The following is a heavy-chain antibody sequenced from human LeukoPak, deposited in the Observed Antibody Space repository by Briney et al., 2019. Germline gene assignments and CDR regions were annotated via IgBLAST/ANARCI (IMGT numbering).Heavy chain of an antibody. CDR2: IETDGSEK. V-gene: IGHV3-7*01. Sequence: GGSLRLSCAASGFTFSNYWMSWVRQAPGKGLEWVANIETDGSEKSYVDSVKGRFTISRDNAKNSLFLQMNSLRAEDTAIYFCARDWDGSGWSFDYWGQGTLVTVSS. CDR3: ARDWDGSGWSFDY. J-gene: IGHJ4*02. D-gene: IGHD6-19*01. CDR1: GFTFSNYW.